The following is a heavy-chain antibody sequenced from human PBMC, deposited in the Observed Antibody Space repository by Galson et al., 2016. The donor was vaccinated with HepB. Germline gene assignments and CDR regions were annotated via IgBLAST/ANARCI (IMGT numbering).Heavy chain of an antibody. J-gene: IGHJ4*02. D-gene: IGHD3-22*01. CDR2: IYHSGST. V-gene: IGHV4-4*02. CDR3: AKPGVGFYYSDNSNYYLDS. CDR1: GGSISSSNW. Sequence: TLSLTCTVSGGSISSSNWWSWVRQPPGKGLEWIGQIYHSGSTNYNPSLKSRVTISVDKSKNQFSLKLSSVTAADTAVYYCAKPGVGFYYSDNSNYYLDSWGQGTLVTVSS.